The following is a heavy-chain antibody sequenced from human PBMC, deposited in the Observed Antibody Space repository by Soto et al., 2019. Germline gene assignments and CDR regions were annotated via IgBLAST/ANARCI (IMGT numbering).Heavy chain of an antibody. CDR3: ARWGRIAARNYYYYGMDV. CDR1: GGSFRGFY. J-gene: IGHJ6*02. V-gene: IGHV4-34*01. D-gene: IGHD6-6*01. CDR2: VDQSGRT. Sequence: SETLSLTCGVDGGSFRGFYRSWIRQPPGKGLEWIGEVDQSGRTNYNPSLKSRVTISVDTSKNQFSLKLSSVTAADTAVYYCARWGRIAARNYYYYGMDVWGQGTTVTVSS.